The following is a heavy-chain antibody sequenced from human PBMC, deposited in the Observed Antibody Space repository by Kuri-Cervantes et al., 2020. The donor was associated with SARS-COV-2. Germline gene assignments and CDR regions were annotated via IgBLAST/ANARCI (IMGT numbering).Heavy chain of an antibody. CDR3: AKDRGAIVGAIYRDQRPRYYYYGMDV. Sequence: GESLKISWAASGFTFSNAWMSWVRQAPGKGLEWVGRIKSKTDGGTTDYAAPVKGRFTISRDNSKNTLYLQLNSLRVEDTAVYFCAKDRGAIVGAIYRDQRPRYYYYGMDVWGQGTTVTVSS. CDR2: IKSKTDGGTT. V-gene: IGHV3-15*01. CDR1: GFTFSNAW. D-gene: IGHD1-26*01. J-gene: IGHJ6*02.